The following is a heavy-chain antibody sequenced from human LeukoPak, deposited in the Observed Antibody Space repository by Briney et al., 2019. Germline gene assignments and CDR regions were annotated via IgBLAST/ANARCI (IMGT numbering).Heavy chain of an antibody. J-gene: IGHJ4*02. V-gene: IGHV4-39*01. Sequence: PSETLSLTCTVSGGSISSSSYYWGWIRQPPGKGLEWIGSIYYSGSTYYNPSLKSRVTISVDTSKNQFSLKLSSVTAADTAVYYCARQGGNDILTGYLYYFDYWGQGTLVTVSS. CDR2: IYYSGST. CDR3: ARQGGNDILTGYLYYFDY. D-gene: IGHD3-9*01. CDR1: GGSISSSSYY.